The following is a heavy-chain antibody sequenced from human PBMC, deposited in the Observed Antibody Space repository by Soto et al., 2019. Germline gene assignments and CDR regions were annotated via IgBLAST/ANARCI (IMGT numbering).Heavy chain of an antibody. Sequence: QVQLQESGPGLVKPSEALYLTCTVSGGSITNYYWAWIRQPAGKGLEWIGRIYTSGSTNYNPSLKSRATMSVDTSTNQFSLKLSSVTAADTAVYYCARDETVLGFDYWGQGTLVTVSS. CDR2: IYTSGST. D-gene: IGHD2-15*01. J-gene: IGHJ4*02. CDR3: ARDETVLGFDY. V-gene: IGHV4-4*07. CDR1: GGSITNYY.